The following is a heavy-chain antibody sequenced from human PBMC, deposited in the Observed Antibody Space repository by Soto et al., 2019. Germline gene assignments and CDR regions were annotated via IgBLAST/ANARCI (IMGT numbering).Heavy chain of an antibody. CDR3: ARGPRTQLWFPNVY. CDR2: ISPQSGGT. D-gene: IGHD5-18*01. V-gene: IGHV1-2*02. CDR1: GYTFSDYY. J-gene: IGHJ4*02. Sequence: QVPLVQSGAEVQKPGTSVQVSCKASGYTFSDYYVHWLRQAPGQGLEWMGWISPQSGGTHFSPKFEGRVTLTTDTSISTAFMVLSRLTSDDTAVYYCARGPRTQLWFPNVYWGQGTLVTVSS.